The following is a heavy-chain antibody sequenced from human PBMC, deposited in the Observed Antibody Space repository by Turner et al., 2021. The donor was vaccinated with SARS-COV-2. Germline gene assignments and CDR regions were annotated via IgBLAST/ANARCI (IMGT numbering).Heavy chain of an antibody. CDR3: ASHGAHPGFDY. CDR2: INSDGSST. D-gene: IGHD3-16*01. V-gene: IGHV3-74*01. Sequence: EVQLVESGGGLVQRGGSLRLSCAASGFTYTIYWMHWVRQAPGKGLVWVSRINSDGSSTSYAEYVKGRFTISTENAKNTLYLQMNSMRAEDTAVYYCASHGAHPGFDYWGQGTLVTVSS. J-gene: IGHJ4*02. CDR1: GFTYTIYW.